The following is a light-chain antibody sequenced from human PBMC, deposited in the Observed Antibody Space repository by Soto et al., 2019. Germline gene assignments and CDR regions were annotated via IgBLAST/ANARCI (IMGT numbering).Light chain of an antibody. V-gene: IGKV3-20*01. Sequence: EIVLTQSPGTLSLSPGERATPSCRASQSVSSYLAWYQQKPGQAPRLLIYGASSRATGIPDRFSGSGSGTDFTLTISRLEPEDFAVYYCQQYGSSPPTFGQGTKV. J-gene: IGKJ1*01. CDR1: QSVSSY. CDR3: QQYGSSPPT. CDR2: GAS.